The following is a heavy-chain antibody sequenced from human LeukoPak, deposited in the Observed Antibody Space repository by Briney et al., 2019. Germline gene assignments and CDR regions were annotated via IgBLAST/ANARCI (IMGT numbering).Heavy chain of an antibody. CDR2: ISAYNGNT. J-gene: IGHJ4*02. D-gene: IGHD3-10*01. V-gene: IGHV1-18*04. CDR1: GYTFTSYG. CDR3: ARDLDTLLWFGELLIAAFDY. Sequence: ASVKVSCKASGYTFTSYGISWVRQAPGQGLEWMGLISAYNGNTNYAQKLQGRVTMTTDTSTSTAYMELRSLRSDDTAVYYCARDLDTLLWFGELLIAAFDYWGQGTLVTVSS.